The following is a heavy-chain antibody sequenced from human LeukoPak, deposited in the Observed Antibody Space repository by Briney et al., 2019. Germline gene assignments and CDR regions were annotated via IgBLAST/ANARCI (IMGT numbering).Heavy chain of an antibody. J-gene: IGHJ4*02. V-gene: IGHV1-2*02. CDR3: ARALSRYSSGWYFVESGFDY. CDR1: GFTFSDFY. D-gene: IGHD6-19*01. CDR2: MNPKNGGT. Sequence: ASVKVSCKASGFTFSDFYMHWLRQAPGQGLQWMAWMNPKNGGTKQEQKFQGRVTLAWDTSTRTAYMELSSLRSEDAAVYYCARALSRYSSGWYFVESGFDYWGQGTLVTVSS.